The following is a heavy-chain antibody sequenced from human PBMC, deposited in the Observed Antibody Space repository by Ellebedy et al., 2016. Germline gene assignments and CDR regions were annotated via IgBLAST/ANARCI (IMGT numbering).Heavy chain of an antibody. CDR2: IYYSGST. J-gene: IGHJ5*02. CDR3: ARSTYYDYVWGSSFNWFDP. Sequence: SETLSLTCTVSGGSISSYYWSWIRQRPGKGLEWIGYIYYSGSTYYNPSLKSRVTISVDTSRNQFSLKLSSVTAADTAVYYCARSTYYDYVWGSSFNWFDPWGQGTPVTVSS. CDR1: GGSISSYY. D-gene: IGHD3-16*01. V-gene: IGHV4-59*06.